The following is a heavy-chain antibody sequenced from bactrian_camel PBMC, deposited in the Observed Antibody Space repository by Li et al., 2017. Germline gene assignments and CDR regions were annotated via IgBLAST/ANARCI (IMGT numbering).Heavy chain of an antibody. V-gene: IGHV3S53*01. CDR2: IDTDGGT. CDR3: AVNPDYGYCSDGAWAYTR. CDR1: SSVYC. Sequence: VESGGGSVQAGGSLNLTCVASSSVYCMGWFRHPPGKREKREAVATIDTDGGTFYAVSVQGRFTISKDNVKNTIYLQMNSLKPEDTAMYVCAVNPDYGYCSDGAWAYTRWGQGTQVTVS. J-gene: IGHJ4*01. D-gene: IGHD5*01.